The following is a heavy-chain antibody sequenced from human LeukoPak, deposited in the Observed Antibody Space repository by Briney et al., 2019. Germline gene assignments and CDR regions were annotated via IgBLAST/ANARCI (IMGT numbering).Heavy chain of an antibody. Sequence: GGSLRLSCAASGFTLSSYGMHWVRQAPGKGLEWVAVISYDGSNKYYADSVKGRFTISRDNSKNTLYLQMNSLRAEDTAVYYCAKDWSDSGYDGDAFDIWGQGTMVTVSS. CDR2: ISYDGSNK. V-gene: IGHV3-30*18. J-gene: IGHJ3*02. CDR3: AKDWSDSGYDGDAFDI. D-gene: IGHD5-12*01. CDR1: GFTLSSYG.